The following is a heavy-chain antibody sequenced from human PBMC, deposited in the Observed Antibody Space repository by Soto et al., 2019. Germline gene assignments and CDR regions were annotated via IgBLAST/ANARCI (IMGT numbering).Heavy chain of an antibody. CDR2: IWYDGSNK. D-gene: IGHD3-3*01. CDR3: ARAFYEKQLDY. Sequence: VQLVESGGGVVQPGRSLRLSCAASGFTFSSYGMHWVRQAPGKGLEWVAVIWYDGSNKYYADSVKGRFTISRDNSKNTLYLQMNSLRAEDTAVYYCARAFYEKQLDYWGQGTLVTVSS. V-gene: IGHV3-33*01. J-gene: IGHJ4*02. CDR1: GFTFSSYG.